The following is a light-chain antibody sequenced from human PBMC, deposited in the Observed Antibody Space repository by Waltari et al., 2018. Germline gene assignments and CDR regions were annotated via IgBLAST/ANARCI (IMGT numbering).Light chain of an antibody. CDR2: AAS. V-gene: IGKV3-20*01. CDR3: QNHERLPAT. J-gene: IGKJ1*01. Sequence: IVLTQSPCTLSLSPGERATLSCRASQSIGKYLVWYQQKPGHAPRLLIYAASSRATGVPDRFSGSGSGTDFSLTISRLEPEDFAVYYCQNHERLPATFGQGTKVEIK. CDR1: QSIGKY.